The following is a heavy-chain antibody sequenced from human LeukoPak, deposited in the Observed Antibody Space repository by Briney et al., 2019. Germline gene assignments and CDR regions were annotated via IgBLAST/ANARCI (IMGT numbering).Heavy chain of an antibody. CDR3: AKDAPDGSQGGFDY. Sequence: PGRSLRLSCAASGFTFDDYAMHWVRQAPGKGLEWVSGISWNSGSIGYADSVKGRFTISRDNAKNSLYLQTNSLRAEDTALYYCAKDAPDGSQGGFDYWGQGTLVTVSS. J-gene: IGHJ4*02. D-gene: IGHD3-10*01. V-gene: IGHV3-9*01. CDR1: GFTFDDYA. CDR2: ISWNSGSI.